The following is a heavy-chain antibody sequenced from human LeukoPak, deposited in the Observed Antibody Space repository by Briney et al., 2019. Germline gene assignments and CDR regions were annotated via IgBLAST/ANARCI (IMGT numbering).Heavy chain of an antibody. J-gene: IGHJ4*02. CDR2: ISAYNGNT. V-gene: IGHV1-18*04. CDR3: AREGEWLGSFDY. Sequence: ASVKVSCKAPGYTFTSYHMHWVRQAPGQGLEWMGWISAYNGNTNYAQKLQGRVTMTTDTSTSTAYMELRSLRSDDTAVYYCAREGEWLGSFDYWGQGTLVTVSS. CDR1: GYTFTSYH. D-gene: IGHD6-19*01.